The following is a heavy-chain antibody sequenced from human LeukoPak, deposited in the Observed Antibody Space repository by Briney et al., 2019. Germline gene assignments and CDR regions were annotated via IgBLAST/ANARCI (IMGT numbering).Heavy chain of an antibody. CDR2: MNPNSGNT. CDR3: ARVGIAAAGHNWFDP. Sequence: VASVKVSCKASGYTFTSYDINWVRQATGQGLEWMGWMNPNSGNTGYAQKFQGRVTMTRNTSISTAYMELSSLRSEDTAVYYCARVGIAAAGHNWFDPWGQGTLVTVSS. V-gene: IGHV1-8*01. CDR1: GYTFTSYD. D-gene: IGHD6-13*01. J-gene: IGHJ5*02.